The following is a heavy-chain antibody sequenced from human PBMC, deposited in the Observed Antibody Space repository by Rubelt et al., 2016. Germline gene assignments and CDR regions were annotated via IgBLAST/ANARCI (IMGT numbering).Heavy chain of an antibody. CDR3: ASLSTVNEAFDI. CDR2: INTDASST. D-gene: IGHD4-17*01. CDR1: GFTFSSYW. V-gene: IGHV3-74*02. J-gene: IGHJ3*02. Sequence: EVQLVESGGGLVQPGGSLRLACAASGFTFSSYWMHWVRQAPGKGLVWVSRINTDASSTYYAESVKGRFTISRDNTKKTLYMEMNSPRAEDTAVYYSASLSTVNEAFDIWGQGTMVTVSS.